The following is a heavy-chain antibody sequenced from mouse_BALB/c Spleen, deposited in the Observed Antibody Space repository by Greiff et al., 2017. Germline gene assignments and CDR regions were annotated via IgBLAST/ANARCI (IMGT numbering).Heavy chain of an antibody. Sequence: EVHLVESGPGLVKPSQSLSLTCTVTGYSITSDYAWNWIRQFPGNKLEWMGYISYSGSTSYNPSLKSRISITRDTSKNQFFLQLNSVTTEDTATYYCARGCYDGYPRYYYAMDYWGQGTSVTVSS. D-gene: IGHD2-3*01. J-gene: IGHJ4*01. CDR3: ARGCYDGYPRYYYAMDY. V-gene: IGHV3-2*02. CDR2: ISYSGST. CDR1: GYSITSDYA.